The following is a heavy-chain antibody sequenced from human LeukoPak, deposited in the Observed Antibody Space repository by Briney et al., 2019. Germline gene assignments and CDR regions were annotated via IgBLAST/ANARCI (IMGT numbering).Heavy chain of an antibody. CDR1: GFTFSSYW. CDR3: ARSRGYSGYDPIDY. CDR2: IKQDGSEK. J-gene: IGHJ4*02. D-gene: IGHD5-12*01. Sequence: GGSLRLSCAASGFTFSSYWMSWVRQAPGKGLEWVANIKQDGSEKYYVDSVKGRFTISRDNAKSSLYLQMNSLRAEDTAVYYCARSRGYSGYDPIDYWGQGTLVTVSS. V-gene: IGHV3-7*01.